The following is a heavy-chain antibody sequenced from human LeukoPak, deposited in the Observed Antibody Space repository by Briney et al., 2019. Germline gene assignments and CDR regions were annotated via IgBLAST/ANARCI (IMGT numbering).Heavy chain of an antibody. Sequence: GESLKISCKGLGYSFSSYWNAWVRQRPGKGLEWMGIIYPGGSDTRYSPSFQGQVTISADKSISTAYLQWSSLKASDTAMYYCARHNDVDIVATRFDYWGQGTLVTVSS. D-gene: IGHD5-12*01. CDR2: IYPGGSDT. V-gene: IGHV5-51*01. CDR3: ARHNDVDIVATRFDY. CDR1: GYSFSSYW. J-gene: IGHJ4*02.